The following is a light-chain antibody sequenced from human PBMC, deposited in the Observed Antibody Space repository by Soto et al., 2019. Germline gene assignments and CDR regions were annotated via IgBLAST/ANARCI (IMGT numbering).Light chain of an antibody. CDR3: QQYSSYSRT. CDR2: DAS. J-gene: IGKJ1*01. CDR1: QSISSW. V-gene: IGKV1-5*01. Sequence: DIQMTQSPSSLSASVRDSVTITCRASQSISSWLAWYQQKPGKAPKLLIYDASSLESGVPSRFSGSGSGTEFTLTISSLQPDDFATYYCQQYSSYSRTFGQGTKVDIK.